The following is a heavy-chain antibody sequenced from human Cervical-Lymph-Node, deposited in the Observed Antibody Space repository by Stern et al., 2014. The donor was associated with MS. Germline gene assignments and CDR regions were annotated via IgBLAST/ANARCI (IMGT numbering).Heavy chain of an antibody. V-gene: IGHV1-8*01. CDR1: GYTFTNYD. CDR3: ARFSFGVVKPYYYGMDV. CDR2: MNHNSGNT. J-gene: IGHJ6*02. Sequence: QLVQSGAEVKKPGASVKVSCKASGYTFTNYDINWVRQATGQGLEWMGWMNHNSGNTGYAQKFQGRVTMTRNTSISTAYMELSSLRSEDTAVYYCARFSFGVVKPYYYGMDVWGQGTTVTVSS. D-gene: IGHD3-3*01.